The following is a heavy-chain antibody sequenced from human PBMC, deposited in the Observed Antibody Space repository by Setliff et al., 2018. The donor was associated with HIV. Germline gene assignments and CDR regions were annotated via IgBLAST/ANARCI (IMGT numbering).Heavy chain of an antibody. D-gene: IGHD1-1*01. CDR3: ARGSWKDGAQGYFFDH. CDR1: GGSVTSYY. J-gene: IGHJ4*02. V-gene: IGHV4-59*02. Sequence: SETLSFTCTVSGGSVTSYYWSWIRQSPEKGLEWIGYIYHTGITNYNPSLKSRLSTSIDTSKNQFSLSLRSVTAADTAVYYCARGSWKDGAQGYFFDHWGQGTLVTVSS. CDR2: IYHTGIT.